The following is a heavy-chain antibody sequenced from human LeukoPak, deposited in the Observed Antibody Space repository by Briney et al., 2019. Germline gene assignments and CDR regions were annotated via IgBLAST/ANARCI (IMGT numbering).Heavy chain of an antibody. V-gene: IGHV1-18*01. CDR1: GYTSTTYG. CDR3: ARDRHPRHYYDSSGYHDAFDI. D-gene: IGHD3-22*01. CDR2: ISTYNGNT. Sequence: GASVKVSCKASGYTSTTYGITWVRQAPGQGLEWMGWISTYNGNTNYAQKLQGRVTMTTDTSTSTAYMELRSLGSDDTAVYYCARDRHPRHYYDSSGYHDAFDIWGQGTMVTVSS. J-gene: IGHJ3*02.